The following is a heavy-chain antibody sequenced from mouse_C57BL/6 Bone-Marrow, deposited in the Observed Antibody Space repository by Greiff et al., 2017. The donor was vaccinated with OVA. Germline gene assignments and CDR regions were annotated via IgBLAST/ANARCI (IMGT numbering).Heavy chain of an antibody. V-gene: IGHV5-17*01. CDR2: ISSGSSTI. CDR3: APYSNYVDY. J-gene: IGHJ2*01. D-gene: IGHD2-5*01. CDR1: GFTFSDYG. Sequence: EVQLQQSGGGLVKPGGSLKLSCAASGFTFSDYGMHWVRQAPEKGLEWVAYISSGSSTIYYADTVKGRFTISRDNAKNTLFLQMTSLRSEDTAMYYCAPYSNYVDYWGQGTTLTVSS.